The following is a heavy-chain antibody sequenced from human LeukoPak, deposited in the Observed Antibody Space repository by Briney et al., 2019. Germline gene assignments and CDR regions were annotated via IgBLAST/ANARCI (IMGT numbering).Heavy chain of an antibody. CDR2: LAGDGTNT. CDR3: ARISYHSSGYFDY. CDR1: GFTFSSYA. Sequence: GGSLRLSCAASGFTFSSYAMSWVRQAPGKGLAWVSRLAGDGTNTNYADSVKGRFTISRDNAKNTLYLQMNSLGAEDTAVYYCARISYHSSGYFDYWGQGTLVTVSS. V-gene: IGHV3-74*01. D-gene: IGHD3-22*01. J-gene: IGHJ4*02.